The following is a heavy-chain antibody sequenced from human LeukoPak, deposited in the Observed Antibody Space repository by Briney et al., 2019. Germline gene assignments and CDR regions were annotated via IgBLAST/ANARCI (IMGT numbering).Heavy chain of an antibody. V-gene: IGHV4-28*01. J-gene: IGHJ3*02. CDR1: GYSISSNNW. CDR2: IYYSGST. Sequence: SDTLSLTCAVSGYSISSNNWWAWIRPPPGRGLEWIGYIYYSGSTYYNPYNPSLTSRVTMSVDTSKHQFSLKLDSVTEIDTAMYYCARNQAVAANRGAFDIWGQGTMVTVSS. D-gene: IGHD6-19*01. CDR3: ARNQAVAANRGAFDI.